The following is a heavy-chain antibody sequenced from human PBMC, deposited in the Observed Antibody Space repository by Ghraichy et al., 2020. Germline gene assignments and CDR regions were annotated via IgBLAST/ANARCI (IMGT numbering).Heavy chain of an antibody. CDR1: GFTFSSYW. D-gene: IGHD3-10*01. CDR3: ARDWREYYYGSGPFDY. Sequence: GGSLRLSCAVSGFTFSSYWMSWVRQAPGKGLEWVANIKQDGSDKYYVDSVKGRFTISRDNAKNSLYLQMNSLRAEDTAVYYCARDWREYYYGSGPFDYWGQGILVIVSS. CDR2: IKQDGSDK. J-gene: IGHJ4*02. V-gene: IGHV3-7*03.